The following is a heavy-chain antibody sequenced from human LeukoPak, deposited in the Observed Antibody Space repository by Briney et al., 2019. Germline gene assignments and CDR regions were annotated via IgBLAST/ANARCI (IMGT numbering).Heavy chain of an antibody. CDR2: ISGTGGSA. Sequence: GGSLRLSCAASGFTFSTYAMSWVRQAPGKGLEWVSTISGTGGSACYADSVKGRLTISRDNSRNTLYLQMNSLRAEDTAVYYCSRSETYYWYFDLWGRGTLVTVSS. CDR1: GFTFSTYA. J-gene: IGHJ2*01. V-gene: IGHV3-23*01. D-gene: IGHD3-3*01. CDR3: SRSETYYWYFDL.